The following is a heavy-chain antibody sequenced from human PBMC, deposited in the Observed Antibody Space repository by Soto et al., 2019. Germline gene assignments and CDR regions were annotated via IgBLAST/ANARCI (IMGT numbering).Heavy chain of an antibody. J-gene: IGHJ5*02. V-gene: IGHV3-33*01. D-gene: IGHD3-22*01. Sequence: GGSLRLSCAASGFTFSSYGMHWVRQAPGKGLEWVAVIWYDGSNKYYADSVKGRFTVSRDNSKNTLYLQMNSLRAEDTAVYYCARGASYYYDSSGYPWGQGTLVTVSS. CDR2: IWYDGSNK. CDR1: GFTFSSYG. CDR3: ARGASYYYDSSGYP.